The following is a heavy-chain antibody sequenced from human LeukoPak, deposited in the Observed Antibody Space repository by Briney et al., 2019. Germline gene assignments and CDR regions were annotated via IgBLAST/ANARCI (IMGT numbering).Heavy chain of an antibody. CDR2: INHSGST. V-gene: IGHV4-39*07. J-gene: IGHJ4*02. D-gene: IGHD3-22*01. Sequence: SETLSLTCTVAGGSISTCRYYWGWIRQPPGKGLEWIGEINHSGSTNYNPSLKSRVTISVDTSKNQFSLKLSSVTAADTAVYYCARDFNDRSGYGDPAFDYWGQGTLVTVSS. CDR1: GGSISTCRYY. CDR3: ARDFNDRSGYGDPAFDY.